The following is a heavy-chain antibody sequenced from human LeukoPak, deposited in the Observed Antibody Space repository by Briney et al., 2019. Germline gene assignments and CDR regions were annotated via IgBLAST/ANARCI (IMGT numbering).Heavy chain of an antibody. V-gene: IGHV3-48*03. Sequence: PGGSLRLSCAASGFTFSSYEMNWVRQAPGKGLEWVSYISSSGSTIYYADSVKGRFTISRDNAKNSLYLQMNSLRAKDTAVYYCATYGSGSFFDYWGQGTLVTVSS. CDR3: ATYGSGSFFDY. J-gene: IGHJ4*02. CDR2: ISSSGSTI. D-gene: IGHD3-10*01. CDR1: GFTFSSYE.